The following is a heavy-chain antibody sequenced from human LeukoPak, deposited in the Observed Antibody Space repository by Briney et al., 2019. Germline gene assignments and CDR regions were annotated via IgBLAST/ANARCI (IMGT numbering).Heavy chain of an antibody. J-gene: IGHJ5*02. V-gene: IGHV5-51*01. CDR2: ISPGDSDT. D-gene: IGHD3-16*01. CDR3: ARLGGFLVVPPAWGSDNWFDP. CDR1: GYSFTTYW. Sequence: EESLKISCKASGYSFTTYWIGWVRQMPGKGLEWMGVISPGDSDTKYSPSFQGQVTISADKSITTAYLQWSSLKASDTAIYYCARLGGFLVVPPAWGSDNWFDPWGQGTLVTVSS.